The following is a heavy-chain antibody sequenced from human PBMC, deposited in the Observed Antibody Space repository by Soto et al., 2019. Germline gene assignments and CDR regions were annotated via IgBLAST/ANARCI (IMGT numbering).Heavy chain of an antibody. V-gene: IGHV1-46*03. CDR2: INPSGGST. Sequence: GASVKVSCKASGYTFTSYYMHWVRQAPGQGLEWMGIINPSGGSTSYAQKFQGRVTMTRDTSTSTVYMELSSLRSEDTAVYYCAKDLLRYTTWFDTGGKGTLVTVA. D-gene: IGHD3-9*01. CDR3: AKDLLRYTTWFDT. J-gene: IGHJ5*02. CDR1: GYTFTSYY.